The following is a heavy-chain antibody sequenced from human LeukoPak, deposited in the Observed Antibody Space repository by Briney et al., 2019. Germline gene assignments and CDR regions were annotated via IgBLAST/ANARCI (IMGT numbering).Heavy chain of an antibody. CDR3: AREGNYYDMDV. J-gene: IGHJ6*02. V-gene: IGHV3-53*01. Sequence: GGSLRLSCAAPGFTLSSNYMSWVRQAPGKGLEWVSVIFSGGTTYYADSVKGRFTISRDNSKNTLYLQMNSLRAEDTAVYYCAREGNYYDMDVWGQGTTVTVSS. CDR1: GFTLSSNY. CDR2: IFSGGTT.